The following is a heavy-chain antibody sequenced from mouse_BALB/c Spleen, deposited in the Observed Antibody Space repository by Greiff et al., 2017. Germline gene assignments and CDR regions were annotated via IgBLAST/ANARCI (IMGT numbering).Heavy chain of an antibody. J-gene: IGHJ4*01. V-gene: IGHV1S34*01. CDR2: ISCYNGAT. CDR1: GYSFTGYY. Sequence: LVKTGASVKISCKASGYSFTGYYMHWVKQSHGKSLEWIGYISCYNGATSYNQKFKGKATFTVDTSSSTAYMQFNSLTSEDSAVYYCAREGATTVVRYAMDYWGQGTSVTVSS. CDR3: AREGATTVVRYAMDY. D-gene: IGHD1-1*01.